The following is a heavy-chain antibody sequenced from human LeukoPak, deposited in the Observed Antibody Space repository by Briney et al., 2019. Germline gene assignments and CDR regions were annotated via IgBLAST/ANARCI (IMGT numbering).Heavy chain of an antibody. CDR2: IYSGGFT. CDR3: ARDYSTVTTFFDY. D-gene: IGHD4-17*01. V-gene: IGHV3-66*01. J-gene: IGHJ4*02. CDR1: GFTVSSDY. Sequence: GGSLRLSCAASGFTVSSDYMSWVRQTPGKGLEWVSVIYSGGFTYYADSVKGRFTISRDNAKNSLYLQMNSLRAEDTAVYYCARDYSTVTTFFDYWGQGTLVTVSS.